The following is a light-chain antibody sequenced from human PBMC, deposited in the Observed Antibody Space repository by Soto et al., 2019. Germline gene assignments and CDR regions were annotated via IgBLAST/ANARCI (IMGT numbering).Light chain of an antibody. CDR1: QDISSF. CDR2: AAT. J-gene: IGKJ1*01. CDR3: QHYNSYSEA. V-gene: IGKV1-9*01. Sequence: IQFAQSPSSLSASVGDRVTIPWRASQDISSFLAWYQQTKGKAPKLLIYAATSLQSGVPSRFRGSGSGTEFTLPLSRLQPEDVEVYYCQHYNSYSEAFGQGTKVDIK.